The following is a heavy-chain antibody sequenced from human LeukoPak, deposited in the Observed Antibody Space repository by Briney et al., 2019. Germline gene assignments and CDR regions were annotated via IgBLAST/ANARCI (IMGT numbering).Heavy chain of an antibody. CDR1: GGSISSGGYY. CDR3: ARVRSGWYYMDV. D-gene: IGHD6-25*01. V-gene: IGHV4-30-2*01. J-gene: IGHJ6*03. Sequence: SETLSLTCTVSGGSISSGGYYWSWIRQPPGKGLEWIGYIYHSGSTYYNPSLKSRVTISVDRSKDQFSLELSSVTAADTAVYYCARVRSGWYYMDVWGKGTTVTVSS. CDR2: IYHSGST.